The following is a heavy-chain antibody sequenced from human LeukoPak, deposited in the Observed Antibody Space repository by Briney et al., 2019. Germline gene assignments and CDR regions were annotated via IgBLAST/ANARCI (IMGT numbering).Heavy chain of an antibody. CDR3: ARTRPKYSSSWYADYFDY. Sequence: SETLSLTCTVSGGSVSSNNDYWSWIRQSPGKGLEWIGYIYYSGTTNYNPSLKSRVTISVDTSENEFSLKLSSVTVADTAVYFCARTRPKYSSSWYADYFDYWGQGTLVTVSS. V-gene: IGHV4-61*01. CDR1: GGSVSSNNDY. D-gene: IGHD6-13*01. CDR2: IYYSGTT. J-gene: IGHJ4*02.